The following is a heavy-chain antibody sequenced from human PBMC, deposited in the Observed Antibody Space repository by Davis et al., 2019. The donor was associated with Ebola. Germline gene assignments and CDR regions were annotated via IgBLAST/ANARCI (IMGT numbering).Heavy chain of an antibody. D-gene: IGHD1-26*01. CDR1: GGTFYS. CDR3: AREIVGRFDP. CDR2: IIPGFGTA. J-gene: IGHJ5*02. Sequence: SVKVSCKASGGTFYSIDWVRQAPGQGREWMGGIIPGFGTAKYAQKFQGRVTITADESTNTAYMELSSLRSEDTAMYYCAREIVGRFDPWGQGTLVTVSS. V-gene: IGHV1-69*13.